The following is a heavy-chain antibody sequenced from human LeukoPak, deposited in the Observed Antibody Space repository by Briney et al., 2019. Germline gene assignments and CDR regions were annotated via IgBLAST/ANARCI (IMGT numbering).Heavy chain of an antibody. V-gene: IGHV3-48*03. CDR2: ISSSGSTI. CDR3: AKDLGPRGVGATPQY. D-gene: IGHD1-26*01. CDR1: GFTFSSYE. Sequence: GGSLRLSCAASGFTFSSYEMNWVRQAPGKGLEWVSYISSSGSTIYYADSVKGRFTISRDSSKNSLSLQMNSLRTEDTGFYYCAKDLGPRGVGATPQYWGQGTVVIVSS. J-gene: IGHJ4*02.